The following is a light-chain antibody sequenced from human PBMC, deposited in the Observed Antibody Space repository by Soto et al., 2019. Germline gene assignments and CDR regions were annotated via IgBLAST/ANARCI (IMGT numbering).Light chain of an antibody. Sequence: DLQMTQSPSSLSASVGDRVTITCQASQDISNYLNWYQQKPGKAPKLLIYDASNLETRVPSRFSGSGSGTDFTFTISSLQPEDIATYYCQQYDNLPITFGGGTKVEIK. CDR2: DAS. CDR3: QQYDNLPIT. J-gene: IGKJ4*01. CDR1: QDISNY. V-gene: IGKV1-33*01.